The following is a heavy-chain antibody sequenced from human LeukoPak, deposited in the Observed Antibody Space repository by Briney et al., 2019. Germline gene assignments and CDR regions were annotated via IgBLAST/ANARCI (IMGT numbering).Heavy chain of an antibody. CDR1: GTSLSTYY. CDR2: INHSGST. V-gene: IGHV4-34*01. Sequence: PSETLSLTCTVYGTSLSTYYWSWIRQSPGKGLEWIGEINHSGSTNDNPSLKSRVTISVDTSKNQFSLKLSSVTAADTSVYYCASGPDFDYWGQGTLVTVSS. CDR3: ASGPDFDY. J-gene: IGHJ4*02.